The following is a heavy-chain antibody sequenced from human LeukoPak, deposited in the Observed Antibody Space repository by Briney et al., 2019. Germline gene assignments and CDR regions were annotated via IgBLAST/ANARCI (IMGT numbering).Heavy chain of an antibody. Sequence: GGSLRLSCAASGFTVSSSYMTWVRQAPGKGLEWVSGITGSGDTTFYADSVKGRFTISRDNSKNTLYLQMHSLRAEDTAVYYCVKDYSTIAAAANPLFDYWGQGALVTVSS. CDR1: GFTVSSSY. V-gene: IGHV3-23*01. CDR3: VKDYSTIAAAANPLFDY. J-gene: IGHJ4*02. D-gene: IGHD6-13*01. CDR2: ITGSGDTT.